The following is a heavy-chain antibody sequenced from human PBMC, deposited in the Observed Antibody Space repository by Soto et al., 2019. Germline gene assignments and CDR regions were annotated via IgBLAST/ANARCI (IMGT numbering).Heavy chain of an antibody. CDR3: ERDYLGNSKTFDV. Sequence: GVSLRLSCAVSGFTFNKYAMHWVRQAPGRGLEWVALISDDGTNKYFLDSVKGRFSIYRDNSRNIVYLQMSRLTTEDTAVYYCERDYLGNSKTFDVWGQGTLVTVS. CDR2: ISDDGTNK. CDR1: GFTFNKYA. V-gene: IGHV3-30*03. D-gene: IGHD2-2*01. J-gene: IGHJ3*01.